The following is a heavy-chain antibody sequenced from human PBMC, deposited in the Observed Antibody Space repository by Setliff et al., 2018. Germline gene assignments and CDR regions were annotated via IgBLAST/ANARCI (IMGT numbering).Heavy chain of an antibody. CDR3: ARVESMVRGKNILRHFDY. J-gene: IGHJ4*02. D-gene: IGHD3-10*01. Sequence: SVKVSCKASGYTFSNYGVTWVRQAPGQGLEWMGWVTIYNGNTKYAQNLQGRLTLTTDISTSTAYIELGSLTTDDTAVYYCARVESMVRGKNILRHFDYWGQGIQVTVSS. V-gene: IGHV1-18*01. CDR1: GYTFSNYG. CDR2: VTIYNGNT.